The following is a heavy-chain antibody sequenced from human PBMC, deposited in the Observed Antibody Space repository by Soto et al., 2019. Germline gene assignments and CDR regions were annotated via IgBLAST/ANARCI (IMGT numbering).Heavy chain of an antibody. Sequence: GGSLRLSCAASGFTFSCYGMHWLRQSPGKGLEWVAVISYDGSNKYYADSVKGRFTISRDNSKNTLYLEMNSLRAEDTAVYYCAKDLPYCSGGSCYSGALDYWGQGTLVTVSS. D-gene: IGHD2-15*01. CDR3: AKDLPYCSGGSCYSGALDY. J-gene: IGHJ4*02. V-gene: IGHV3-30*18. CDR2: ISYDGSNK. CDR1: GFTFSCYG.